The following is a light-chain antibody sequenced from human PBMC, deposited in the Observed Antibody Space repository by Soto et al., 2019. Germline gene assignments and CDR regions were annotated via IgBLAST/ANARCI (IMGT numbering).Light chain of an antibody. V-gene: IGLV4-60*02. CDR3: ETWDSNTRV. Sequence: QSVLTQSSSASASLGSSVKLTCTLSSGHSSYIIAWHQQQPGKAPRYLMKLEGSGSYNKGSGVPDRFSGSSSGADHYLTISNLQFEDEAAYYCETWDSNTRVFGGGTKLTVL. J-gene: IGLJ3*02. CDR1: SGHSSYI. CDR2: LEGSGSY.